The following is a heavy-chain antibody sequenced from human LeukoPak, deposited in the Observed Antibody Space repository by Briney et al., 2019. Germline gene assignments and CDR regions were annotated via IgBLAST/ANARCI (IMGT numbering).Heavy chain of an antibody. D-gene: IGHD3-3*01. V-gene: IGHV1-2*02. CDR1: GYTFTGYY. CDR3: ARAFWMVSADYYGMDV. Sequence: GASVKVSCKASGYTFTGYYMHWVRQAPGQGLEWMGWINPNSGGTNYAQKFQGRVTMTRDTSISTAYMELSRLRSDDTAVYYCARAFWMVSADYYGMDVWGQGTTVTVSS. CDR2: INPNSGGT. J-gene: IGHJ6*02.